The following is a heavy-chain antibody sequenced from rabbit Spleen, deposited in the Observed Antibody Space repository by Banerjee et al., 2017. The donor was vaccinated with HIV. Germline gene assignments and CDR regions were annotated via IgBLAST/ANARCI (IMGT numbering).Heavy chain of an antibody. CDR3: ARDTSSSFSSYGMDL. J-gene: IGHJ6*01. D-gene: IGHD1-1*01. CDR1: GIDLSSYG. V-gene: IGHV1S47*01. CDR2: IHPAFGLR. Sequence: ELVESGGGLVQPGESLKLSCKASGIDLSSYGITWVRQAPGKGPEWIAYIHPAFGLRNYANSVKGRFTISSDNAQNTVFLQMTSLTASDTATYFCARDTSSSFSSYGMDLWGPGTLVTVS.